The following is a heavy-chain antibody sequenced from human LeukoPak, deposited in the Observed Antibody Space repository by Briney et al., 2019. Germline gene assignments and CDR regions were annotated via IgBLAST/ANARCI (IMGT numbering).Heavy chain of an antibody. CDR3: ARDPSRGYNYYSYMDV. V-gene: IGHV3-7*01. D-gene: IGHD6-13*01. Sequence: PGGSLRLSCAASGFTFSSYWMSWVRQAPGKGLEWVANIKQDGSEKYYVDSVKGRFTISRDNAKNSLYLQMNSLRAEDTAVYYCARDPSRGYNYYSYMDVWGKGTTVTVSS. J-gene: IGHJ6*03. CDR1: GFTFSSYW. CDR2: IKQDGSEK.